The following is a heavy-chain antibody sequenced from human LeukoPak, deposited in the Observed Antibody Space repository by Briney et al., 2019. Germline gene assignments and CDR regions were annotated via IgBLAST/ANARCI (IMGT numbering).Heavy chain of an antibody. J-gene: IGHJ4*02. V-gene: IGHV3-9*01. D-gene: IGHD6-25*01. Sequence: AGGSLRLSCVASGLTVSSNYMSWVRQAPGKGLEWVSGISWNSGSIGYADSVKGRFTISRDNAKNSLYLQMNSLRAEDTAFYYRAKDASRYNSDFDYWGQGTLVTVSS. CDR2: ISWNSGSI. CDR3: AKDASRYNSDFDY. CDR1: GLTVSSNY.